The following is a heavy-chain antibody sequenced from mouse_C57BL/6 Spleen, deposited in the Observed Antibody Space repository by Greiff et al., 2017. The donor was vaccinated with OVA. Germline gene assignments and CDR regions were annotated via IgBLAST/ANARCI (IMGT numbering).Heavy chain of an antibody. D-gene: IGHD2-3*01. Sequence: EVMLVESGTVLARPGASVKMSCKTSGYTFTSYWMHWVKQRPGQGLEWIGAIYPGNSDTSYNQKFTGKAKLTAVTSASTAYMELSSLTNEDSAVYYCVYDGYSYWGQGTLVTVSA. CDR3: VYDGYSY. CDR1: GYTFTSYW. J-gene: IGHJ3*01. V-gene: IGHV1-5*01. CDR2: IYPGNSDT.